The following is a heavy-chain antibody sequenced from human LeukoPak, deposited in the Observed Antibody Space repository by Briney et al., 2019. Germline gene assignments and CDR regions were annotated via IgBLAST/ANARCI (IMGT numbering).Heavy chain of an antibody. D-gene: IGHD6-19*01. CDR3: ARIAVAGRDP. V-gene: IGHV1-2*02. Sequence: ASVKVSCKASGFTFTGYYMLWVRQAPGQGLEWMGWINPNSGGTNYAQKFQGRVTMTRDTSISTAYMELSRLRSDDTAVYYCARIAVAGRDPWGQGTLVTVSS. J-gene: IGHJ5*02. CDR1: GFTFTGYY. CDR2: INPNSGGT.